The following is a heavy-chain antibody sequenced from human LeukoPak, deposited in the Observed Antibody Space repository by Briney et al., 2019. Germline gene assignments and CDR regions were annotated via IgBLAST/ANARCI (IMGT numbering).Heavy chain of an antibody. D-gene: IGHD2-15*01. CDR3: AKDIRRGVVVAADAFDI. V-gene: IGHV3-23*01. CDR2: ISGSGGST. J-gene: IGHJ3*02. CDR1: GFTFSSYD. Sequence: PGGSLRLSCAASGFTFSSYDMSWVRQAPGKGLEWVSAISGSGGSTYYADSVKGRFTISRDNSKNTLYLQMNSLRAEDTAVYYCAKDIRRGVVVAADAFDIWGQGTMVTVSS.